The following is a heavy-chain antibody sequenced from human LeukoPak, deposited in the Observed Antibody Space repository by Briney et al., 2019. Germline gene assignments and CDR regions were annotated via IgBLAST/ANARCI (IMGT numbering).Heavy chain of an antibody. J-gene: IGHJ4*02. CDR1: GYTFTGYY. CDR2: INPNSGGT. V-gene: IGHV1-2*02. D-gene: IGHD2-2*02. Sequence: ASVKVSCKASGYTFTGYYMHWVRQAPGQGLEWMGWINPNSGGTNYAQKFQGRVTMTRDTSISTAYMELSRLRSDDTAVYYCARDPYCSSTSCYTTDDYWGQGTLVTVSS. CDR3: ARDPYCSSTSCYTTDDY.